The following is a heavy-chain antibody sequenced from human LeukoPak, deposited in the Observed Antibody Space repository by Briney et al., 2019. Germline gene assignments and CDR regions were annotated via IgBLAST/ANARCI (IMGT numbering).Heavy chain of an antibody. CDR3: VKSNSRYQPWTLDI. CDR2: IFYNEVT. D-gene: IGHD2-2*01. V-gene: IGHV4-59*01. J-gene: IGHJ3*02. CDR1: GGSIRGYY. Sequence: SETLSLTCNVSGGSIRGYYWSWIRQPPGKGLEWIGYIFYNEVTSYNPSLKSRVTISVDTSNNQLSLKVNSVTAADTAMYYCVKSNSRYQPWTLDIWGRGTMVTVSS.